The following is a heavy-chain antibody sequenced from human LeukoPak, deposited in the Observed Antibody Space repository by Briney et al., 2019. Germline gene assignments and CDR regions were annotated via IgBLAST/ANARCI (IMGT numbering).Heavy chain of an antibody. J-gene: IGHJ4*02. CDR2: ISYDGSNK. CDR1: GFTFSNYG. Sequence: GGSLRLSCVASGFTFSNYGMHWVRQAPGKGLEWVAVISYDGSNKYYADSVKGRFTISRDNSKNTLYLQMNSLRAEDTAVYYCAREARIAAAGIWGPFNYWGQGTLVTVSS. D-gene: IGHD6-13*01. V-gene: IGHV3-30*19. CDR3: AREARIAAAGIWGPFNY.